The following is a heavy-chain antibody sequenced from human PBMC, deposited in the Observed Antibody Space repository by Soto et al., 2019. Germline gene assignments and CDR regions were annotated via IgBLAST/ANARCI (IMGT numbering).Heavy chain of an antibody. J-gene: IGHJ4*02. D-gene: IGHD6-13*01. CDR1: GFTFSSYG. CDR2: ISYDGSNK. V-gene: IGHV3-30*18. Sequence: QVQLVESGGGVVQPGRSLRLSCAASGFTFSSYGMHWVRQAPGKGLEWVAVISYDGSNKYYADSVKGRFTISRDNSKNTLYLQMNSLRAEDTXXYYCAKDPSIAAAGPTGYWGQGTLVTVSS. CDR3: AKDPSIAAAGPTGY.